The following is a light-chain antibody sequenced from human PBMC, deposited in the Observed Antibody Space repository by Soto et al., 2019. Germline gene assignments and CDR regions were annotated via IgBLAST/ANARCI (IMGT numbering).Light chain of an antibody. Sequence: QSALTQPPSASGSPGQSVTISCTGTSSDVGGYNYVSWYQQHPGKAPKLMIYEVSKRPSGVPDRFSGSKSGNTASLTVSGLQDEDDADYYCSSYAGSNNRVFGGGTKLTVL. CDR2: EVS. CDR3: SSYAGSNNRV. V-gene: IGLV2-8*01. J-gene: IGLJ2*01. CDR1: SSDVGGYNY.